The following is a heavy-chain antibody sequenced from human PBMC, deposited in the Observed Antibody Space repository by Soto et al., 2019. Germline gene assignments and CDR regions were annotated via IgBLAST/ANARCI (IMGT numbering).Heavy chain of an antibody. V-gene: IGHV1-69*06. CDR3: AGDFWGGYYPAFAY. CDR2: IIPIFGTA. D-gene: IGHD3-3*01. CDR1: GGTFSSYA. Sequence: SVKVSCKASGGTFSSYAISWVRQAPGQGLEWMGGIIPIFGTANYAQKFQGRVTITADKSTSTAYMELSSLRSEDTAVYYCAGDFWGGYYPAFAYWGQGPWVTVSS. J-gene: IGHJ4*02.